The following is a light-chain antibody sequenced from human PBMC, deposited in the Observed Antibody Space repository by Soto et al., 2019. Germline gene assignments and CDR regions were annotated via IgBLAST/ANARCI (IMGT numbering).Light chain of an antibody. V-gene: IGLV2-11*01. CDR1: SSNVGAYNY. J-gene: IGLJ3*02. Sequence: QSALTQPRSVSGSPGQSVTISCTGTSSNVGAYNYVSWYQQYPGKGPRLMIYDVSKWPSGVPDRLSGSKSGNTASLTISGLQAADEADYYCCSYAGNSLWVFGGGTKLTVL. CDR3: CSYAGNSLWV. CDR2: DVS.